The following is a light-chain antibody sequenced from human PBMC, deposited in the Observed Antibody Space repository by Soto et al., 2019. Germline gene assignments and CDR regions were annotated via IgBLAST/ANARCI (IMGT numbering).Light chain of an antibody. J-gene: IGKJ1*01. CDR2: GAS. Sequence: EIVLTQSPGTLPLSPGERATISCRASQSVSSSYLAWYKQKPGKAPRLLIYGASSRATCISDRFSGSGFGTDFTLTIIRLEPEDFAVYYCPQYGSSPKTLGQGTKVDIK. CDR1: QSVSSSY. V-gene: IGKV3-20*01. CDR3: PQYGSSPKT.